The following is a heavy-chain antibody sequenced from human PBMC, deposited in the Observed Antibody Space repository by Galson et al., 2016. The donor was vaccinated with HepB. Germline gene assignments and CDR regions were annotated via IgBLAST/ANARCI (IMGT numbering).Heavy chain of an antibody. D-gene: IGHD1-26*01. CDR1: GYTFVSYG. Sequence: SVKVSCKASGYTFVSYGFTWVRQAPGQGLEWLGWINGYNSDSIYAQKLQDRLTMTTDTSTSAAYMELMRLRSDDTAVYYCASAIVGAANFRVYFDSWGQGTLVTVPS. J-gene: IGHJ4*02. CDR2: INGYNSDS. CDR3: ASAIVGAANFRVYFDS. V-gene: IGHV1-18*01.